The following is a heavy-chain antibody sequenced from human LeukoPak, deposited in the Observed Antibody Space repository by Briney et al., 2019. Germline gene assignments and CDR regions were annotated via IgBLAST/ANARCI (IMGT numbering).Heavy chain of an antibody. CDR1: GFTFSSYS. CDR2: ISSSSSYI. V-gene: IGHV3-21*01. Sequence: GGSLRLSCAASGFTFSSYSMNWVRQAPGKGLEWVSSISSSSSYIYYADSVKGRFTISRDNAKNSLYLQMNSLRAEDTAVYYCAREKRQQQLDLKGARYYCYYMDVWGKGTTVTVSS. J-gene: IGHJ6*03. CDR3: AREKRQQQLDLKGARYYCYYMDV. D-gene: IGHD6-13*01.